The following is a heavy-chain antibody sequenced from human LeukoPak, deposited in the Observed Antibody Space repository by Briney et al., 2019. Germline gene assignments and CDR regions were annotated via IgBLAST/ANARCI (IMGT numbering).Heavy chain of an antibody. V-gene: IGHV4-34*01. CDR3: ARGVRGYGDYEVRWFDY. D-gene: IGHD4-17*01. CDR1: GGSFSGYY. CDR2: INHSGST. J-gene: IGHJ4*02. Sequence: PSETLSLTCAVYGGSFSGYYWSWIRQPPGKGLEWIGEINHSGSTNYNPSLKSRVTISVDTSKNQFSLKLSSVTAADTAVYYCARGVRGYGDYEVRWFDYWGQETLVTVSS.